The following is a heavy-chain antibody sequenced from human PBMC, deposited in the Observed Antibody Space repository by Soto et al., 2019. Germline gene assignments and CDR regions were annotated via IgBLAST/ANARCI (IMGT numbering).Heavy chain of an antibody. V-gene: IGHV3-64D*06. J-gene: IGHJ4*02. CDR3: VGTLVVVAAS. D-gene: IGHD2-15*01. CDR1: GFTFSSYA. Sequence: GGSLRLSCSASGFTFSSYAMHWVRQAPGKGLEHVSAISSNGGSTYYADSVKGRFTISRDNSKNTLYLQMSSLRAEDTAVYYCVGTLVVVAASWGQGTLVTVSS. CDR2: ISSNGGST.